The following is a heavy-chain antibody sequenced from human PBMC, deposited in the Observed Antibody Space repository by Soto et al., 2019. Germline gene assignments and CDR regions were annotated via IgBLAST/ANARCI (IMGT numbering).Heavy chain of an antibody. D-gene: IGHD4-17*01. CDR3: ARASGDYGDQVFAY. CDR2: IYYSGST. V-gene: IGHV4-59*01. Sequence: QIQLQESGPGLVRPSETLSLTCTVSGGSISSYYWSWIRQPPGKGLEWIGSIYYSGSTNYNPALKSRVTNSVDTSKIQFSLKLSYVTAADTAVYYWARASGDYGDQVFAYWGQGNLVTVSA. J-gene: IGHJ4*02. CDR1: GGSISSYY.